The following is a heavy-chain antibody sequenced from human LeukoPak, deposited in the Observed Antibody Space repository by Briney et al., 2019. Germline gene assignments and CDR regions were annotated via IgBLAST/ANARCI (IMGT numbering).Heavy chain of an antibody. CDR3: AKGGDYDILTGYYGPFDY. J-gene: IGHJ4*02. CDR2: ISGSGGST. CDR1: GFTFSSYA. V-gene: IGHV3-23*01. D-gene: IGHD3-9*01. Sequence: GGSLRLSCAASGFTFSSYAMSWVRQAPGKGLEWVSAISGSGGSTYYADSVKGRFTISRDNSKNTLYLQMNSLRAEDTAVYCCAKGGDYDILTGYYGPFDYWGQGTLVTVSS.